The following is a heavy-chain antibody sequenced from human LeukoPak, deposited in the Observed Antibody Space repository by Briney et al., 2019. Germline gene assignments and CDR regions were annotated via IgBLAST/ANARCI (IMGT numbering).Heavy chain of an antibody. J-gene: IGHJ5*02. V-gene: IGHV1-46*01. CDR3: ARDTKRSRARWENLGFDP. CDR1: GYTFTIYY. D-gene: IGHD1-26*01. CDR2: INPNGGST. Sequence: ASVTVSCKASGYTFTIYYIHWVRHAPGQGREGMGVINPNGGSTSYAQKFQGRVSITRDTSTRTAYMELRSVRSDNTAVYYCARDTKRSRARWENLGFDPWGQGTLVSVSS.